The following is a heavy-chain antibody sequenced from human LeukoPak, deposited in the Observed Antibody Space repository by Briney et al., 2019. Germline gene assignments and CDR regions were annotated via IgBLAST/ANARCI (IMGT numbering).Heavy chain of an antibody. CDR3: ARARGGTSSSLNYFDY. D-gene: IGHD6-6*01. J-gene: IGHJ4*02. Sequence: PGGSLRLSCAASGFTVSSNYMSWVRQAPGKGLEWVSVIYSGGSTYYADSVKGRFTISRDNSKNTLYLQMNSLRAEDTAVYYCARARGGTSSSLNYFDYWGPGTLVTVSS. CDR2: IYSGGST. V-gene: IGHV3-66*01. CDR1: GFTVSSNY.